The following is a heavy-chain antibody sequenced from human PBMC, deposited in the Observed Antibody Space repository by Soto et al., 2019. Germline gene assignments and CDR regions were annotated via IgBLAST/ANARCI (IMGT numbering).Heavy chain of an antibody. D-gene: IGHD3-3*01. CDR1: GDSVSSNSAA. V-gene: IGHV6-1*01. Sequence: SQTLSLTCVISGDSVSSNSAAWNWIRQSPSRGLEWLGRTYYRSKWYNDYAVSVKSRITINPDTSKNQFSLQLNSVTPEDTAVYYCAREGITIFGVVIPYYYGMDVWGQGTTVTVSS. J-gene: IGHJ6*02. CDR3: AREGITIFGVVIPYYYGMDV. CDR2: TYYRSKWYN.